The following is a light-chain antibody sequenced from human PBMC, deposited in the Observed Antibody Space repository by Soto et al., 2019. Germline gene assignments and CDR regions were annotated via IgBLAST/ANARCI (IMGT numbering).Light chain of an antibody. CDR3: LPYCISPT. V-gene: IGKV3-20*01. CDR2: GAS. J-gene: IGKJ5*01. CDR1: QSVSKNY. Sequence: EIVLTQSPGSMSLSPGERGTLSXXASQSVSKNYLAWYQQKPGHAPXXLIYGASNRATGIPDRFSGIGSGTDLTQTIRRVEPEERVEKYSLPYCISPTFGQGTRLEIK.